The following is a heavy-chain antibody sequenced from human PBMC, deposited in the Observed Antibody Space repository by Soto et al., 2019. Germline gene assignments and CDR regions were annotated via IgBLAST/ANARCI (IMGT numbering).Heavy chain of an antibody. CDR3: ASHNDDYWSGYLTLHFAY. CDR2: IYYSGST. D-gene: IGHD3-3*01. CDR1: GGSISSSSYY. V-gene: IGHV4-39*01. Sequence: SETLSLTCTVSGGSISSSSYYWGWIRQPPGKGLEWIGSIYYSGSTYYNPSLKSRVTISVETYKNQFSLKLSSVTAADTAVYYCASHNDDYWSGYLTLHFAYWGQGTLVTVSS. J-gene: IGHJ4*02.